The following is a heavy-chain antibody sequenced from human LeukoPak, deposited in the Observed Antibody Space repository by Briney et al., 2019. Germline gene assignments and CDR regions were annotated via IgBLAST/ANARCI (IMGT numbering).Heavy chain of an antibody. V-gene: IGHV4-38-2*02. CDR3: ARDQPYMDV. J-gene: IGHJ6*03. CDR1: GYSISSGYY. Sequence: SETLPLTCIVSGYSISSGYYWVWIRQPPGKGLEWTGSIYHSGSTLYNPSLKSRVTISVDTSKNKFSLKLSSVTAADTAMYYCARDQPYMDVWGEGTTVTVSS. CDR2: IYHSGST.